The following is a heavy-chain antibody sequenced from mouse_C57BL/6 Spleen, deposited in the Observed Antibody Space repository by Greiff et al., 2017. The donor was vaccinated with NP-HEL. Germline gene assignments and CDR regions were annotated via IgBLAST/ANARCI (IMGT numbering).Heavy chain of an antibody. Sequence: EVNVVESGGGLVKPGGSLKLSCAASGFTFSSYAMSWVRQTPDKRLEWVATISDGGSYTYYPDNVKGRFTISRDNAKNNLYLQMSHLKSEDTAMYYCARGDGYYDYAMDYWGQGTSVTVSS. CDR3: ARGDGYYDYAMDY. J-gene: IGHJ4*01. CDR2: ISDGGSYT. D-gene: IGHD2-3*01. V-gene: IGHV5-4*03. CDR1: GFTFSSYA.